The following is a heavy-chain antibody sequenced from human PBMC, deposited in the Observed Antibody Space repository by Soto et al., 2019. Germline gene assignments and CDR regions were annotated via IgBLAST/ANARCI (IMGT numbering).Heavy chain of an antibody. V-gene: IGHV4-31*03. D-gene: IGHD2-15*01. CDR2: IYYSGST. J-gene: IGHJ4*02. CDR1: GGSISSGGYY. Sequence: QVQLQESGPGLVKPSQTLSLTCTVSGGSISSGGYYWSWIRQHPGKGLEWIGYIYYSGSTYYNPSLRSRVTISVDTSKNRFSLKLSSVTAADTAVYYCAREGYCSGGSCHPFDYWGQGTLVTVSS. CDR3: AREGYCSGGSCHPFDY.